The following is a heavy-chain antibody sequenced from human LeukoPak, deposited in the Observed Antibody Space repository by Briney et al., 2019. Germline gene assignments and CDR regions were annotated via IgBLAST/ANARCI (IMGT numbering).Heavy chain of an antibody. Sequence: GASVKVSCKASGYTFTSYDINWVRQATGQGLEWMGWMNPNSGNTGYAQKFQGRVTMTRNTSISTAYMELSSLRSEDTAVYYCARGPRRFGTVVTPGGYWGQGTLVTVSS. V-gene: IGHV1-8*01. J-gene: IGHJ4*02. CDR1: GYTFTSYD. CDR2: MNPNSGNT. CDR3: ARGPRRFGTVVTPGGY. D-gene: IGHD4-23*01.